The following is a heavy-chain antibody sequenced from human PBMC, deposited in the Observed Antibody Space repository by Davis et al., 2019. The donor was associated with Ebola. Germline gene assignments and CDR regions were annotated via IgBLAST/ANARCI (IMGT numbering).Heavy chain of an antibody. V-gene: IGHV3-30*03. Sequence: GESLKISCAASGFTFSSYGMHWVRQAPGKGLEWVAVISYDGSNKYYADSVKGRFTISRDNSKNTLYLQMNSLRAEDTAVYYCARVGYSSTSCYDGYYYYGMDVWGKGTTVTVSS. D-gene: IGHD2-2*01. CDR2: ISYDGSNK. CDR1: GFTFSSYG. CDR3: ARVGYSSTSCYDGYYYYGMDV. J-gene: IGHJ6*04.